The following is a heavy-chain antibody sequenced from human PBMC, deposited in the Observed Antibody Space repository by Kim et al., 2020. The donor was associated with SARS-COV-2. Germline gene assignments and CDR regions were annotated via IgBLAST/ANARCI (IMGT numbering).Heavy chain of an antibody. CDR3: ARVREYSSGSDDAFDI. CDR1: GFTFSSYS. J-gene: IGHJ3*02. D-gene: IGHD6-19*01. CDR2: ISSSSSYI. Sequence: GGSLRLSCAASGFTFSSYSMNWVRQAPGKGLEWVSSISSSSSYIYYADSVKGRFTISRDNAKNSLYLQMNSLRAEDTAVYYCARVREYSSGSDDAFDIWGQGTMVTVSS. V-gene: IGHV3-21*01.